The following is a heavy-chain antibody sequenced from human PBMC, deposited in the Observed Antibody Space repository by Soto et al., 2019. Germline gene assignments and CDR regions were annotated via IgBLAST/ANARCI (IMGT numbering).Heavy chain of an antibody. CDR3: ARGRVGTTNWNWFDP. CDR1: GGSFSDYY. Sequence: SESLSLTCAVSGGSFSDYYWHWIRQPPGKGLEWIGEINHSGSTNYNPSLKSRVPISVDTSKNHFSLKRSSVTAADTAVYSCARGRVGTTNWNWFDPWGQGTLVTVSS. CDR2: INHSGST. V-gene: IGHV4-34*01. D-gene: IGHD1-26*01. J-gene: IGHJ5*02.